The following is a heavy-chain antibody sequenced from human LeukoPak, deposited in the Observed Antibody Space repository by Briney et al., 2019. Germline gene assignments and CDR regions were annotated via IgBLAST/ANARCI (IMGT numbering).Heavy chain of an antibody. J-gene: IGHJ4*02. V-gene: IGHV3-21*01. CDR1: GFSFSSYS. D-gene: IGHD6-13*01. CDR2: ISSSSSYI. CDR3: ARVWSPPYTSSWPYYFDY. Sequence: GGSLRLSCAASGFSFSSYSMNWVRQAPGKGLEWVSSISSSSSYIYYADSVKGRFTVSRDNAKNSLFLQMTSLRAEDTAVYYCARVWSPPYTSSWPYYFDYWGQGILVTVSS.